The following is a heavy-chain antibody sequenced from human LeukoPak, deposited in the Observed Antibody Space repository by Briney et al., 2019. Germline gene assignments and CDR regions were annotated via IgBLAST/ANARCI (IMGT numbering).Heavy chain of an antibody. J-gene: IGHJ4*02. CDR3: ARDPPYCTNGVCYQFDY. V-gene: IGHV1-69*13. D-gene: IGHD2-8*01. CDR1: GGTFSSYA. CDR2: IIPIFGTA. Sequence: SVNVSCTASGGTFSSYAISWVRQAPGQGLEWMGGIIPIFGTANYAQKFQGRVTITADESTSTAYMELSSLRSEDTAVYYCARDPPYCTNGVCYQFDYWGQGTLVTVSS.